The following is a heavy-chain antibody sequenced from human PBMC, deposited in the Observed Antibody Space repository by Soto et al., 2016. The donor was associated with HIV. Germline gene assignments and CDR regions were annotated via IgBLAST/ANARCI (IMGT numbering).Heavy chain of an antibody. V-gene: IGHV1-69*10. CDR2: VLPILGKP. J-gene: IGHJ4*02. CDR1: GGTFSTYA. Sequence: QVQLVQSGAEVKKPGSSVKVSCKASGGTFSTYAFSWVRQAPGQGPQWMGGVLPILGKPTYAQKFRGRLRITADESTSTAYMELSSLRSEDMGVYYCATRSYSGSWGDYWGQGTPVTVSS. D-gene: IGHD5-12*01. CDR3: ATRSYSGSWGDY.